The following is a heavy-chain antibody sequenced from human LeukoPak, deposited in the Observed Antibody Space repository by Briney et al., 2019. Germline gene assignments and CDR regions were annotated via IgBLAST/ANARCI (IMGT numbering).Heavy chain of an antibody. CDR2: IIPIFGTA. J-gene: IGHJ3*02. D-gene: IGHD5-12*01. V-gene: IGHV1-69*13. Sequence: GASVKVSCKASGGTFSSYAISWVRQAPGQGLEWMGGIIPIFGTANYARKFQGRVTITADESTSTAYMELSSLRSEDTAAYYCARHPTIVATIDDAFDIWGQGTVVTVSS. CDR3: ARHPTIVATIDDAFDI. CDR1: GGTFSSYA.